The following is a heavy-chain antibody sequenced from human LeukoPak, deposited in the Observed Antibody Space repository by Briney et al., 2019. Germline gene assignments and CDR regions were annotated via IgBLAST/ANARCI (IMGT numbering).Heavy chain of an antibody. J-gene: IGHJ4*02. CDR1: GDSISSYY. Sequence: PSETVSLTCSVPGDSISSYYWSWIPQPAGKGLEWIGRIYTSGTTNYNPSLKSRVTMSVDTSKNQFSLKLSSVTAADTAVYYCARGFGSSWYYFDYWGQGTLVTVSS. CDR3: ARGFGSSWYYFDY. D-gene: IGHD6-13*01. CDR2: IYTSGTT. V-gene: IGHV4-4*07.